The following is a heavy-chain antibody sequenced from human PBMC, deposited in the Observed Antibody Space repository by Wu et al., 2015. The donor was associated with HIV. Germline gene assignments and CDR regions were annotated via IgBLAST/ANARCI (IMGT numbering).Heavy chain of an antibody. D-gene: IGHD1-26*01. V-gene: IGHV1-18*01. Sequence: QVQLEQSGVEVKKPGASVKVSCKTSGYTFTSYGINWVRQAPGQGLEWMGWINTFNGNTEYVQNFQGRVTMTTDTSTNTAYMELRSLRSDDTATYYCARGIGYSGSYYFAEYFQHWARAPWSPSP. CDR2: INTFNGNT. J-gene: IGHJ1*01. CDR1: GYTFTSYG. CDR3: ARGIGYSGSYYFAEYFQH.